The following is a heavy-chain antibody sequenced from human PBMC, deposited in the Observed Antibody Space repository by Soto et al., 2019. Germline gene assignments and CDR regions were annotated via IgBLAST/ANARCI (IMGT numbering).Heavy chain of an antibody. CDR1: GFTFRSYA. J-gene: IGHJ6*02. CDR2: ISGSGGST. V-gene: IGHV3-23*01. D-gene: IGHD1-1*01. CDR3: AKGSGLEPNYYGMDV. Sequence: GGSLRLSCAASGFTFRSYAMSWVRQAPGKGLEWVSGISGSGGSTYYADSVKGRFTISRDNSKNTLYLQMNSLRVEDTAVYYCAKGSGLEPNYYGMDVWGQGTTVTVSS.